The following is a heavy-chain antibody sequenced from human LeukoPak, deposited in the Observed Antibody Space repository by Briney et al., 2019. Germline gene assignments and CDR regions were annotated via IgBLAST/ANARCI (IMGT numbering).Heavy chain of an antibody. Sequence: EASVKVSCKASGYTFTNYGITWVRQAPGQGLEWMGWISAYHGHTNYAQSLQGRVTMTTDTSTSTAYMELRSLGSDDTAVYYCARAGGWAREDYKADAFHIWGQGTMVTVSS. CDR1: GYTFTNYG. V-gene: IGHV1-18*01. CDR2: ISAYHGHT. D-gene: IGHD6-19*01. J-gene: IGHJ3*02. CDR3: ARAGGWAREDYKADAFHI.